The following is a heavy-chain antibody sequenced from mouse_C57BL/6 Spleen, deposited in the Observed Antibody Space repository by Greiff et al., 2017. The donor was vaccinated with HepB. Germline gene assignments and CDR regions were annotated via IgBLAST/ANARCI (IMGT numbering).Heavy chain of an antibody. CDR2: IYPSDSET. CDR3: ARGDSSGYVGY. J-gene: IGHJ2*01. D-gene: IGHD3-2*02. V-gene: IGHV1-61*01. CDR1: GYTFTSYW. Sequence: VQLQQPGAELVRPGSSVKLSCKASGYTFTSYWMDWVKQRPGQGLEWIGNIYPSDSETHYNQKFKDKATLTVDKSSSTAYMQLSSLTSEDSAVYYCARGDSSGYVGYWGQGTTLTVSS.